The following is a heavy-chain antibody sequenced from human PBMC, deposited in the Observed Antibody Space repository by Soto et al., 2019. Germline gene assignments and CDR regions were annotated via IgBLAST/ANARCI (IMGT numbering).Heavy chain of an antibody. D-gene: IGHD1-26*01. CDR1: GYTLTTFF. J-gene: IGHJ6*02. V-gene: IGHV1-46*01. CDR2: SNPGYPAGRST. Sequence: QVQLVQSGAEVKKPGASVKVSCKASGYTLTTFFMHWVRQAPGQGVEWMGVSNPGYPAGRSTTYARKFQGRVTMTTDTSTSTVYMELSRLRSDDTAVYYCAREAIVAGATTGMDVWGQGTTVTVSS. CDR3: AREAIVAGATTGMDV.